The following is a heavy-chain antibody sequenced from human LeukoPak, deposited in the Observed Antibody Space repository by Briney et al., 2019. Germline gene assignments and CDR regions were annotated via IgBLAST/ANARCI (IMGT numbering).Heavy chain of an antibody. J-gene: IGHJ4*02. CDR1: NYTFTSYG. Sequence: ASVKVSCKASNYTFTSYGISWVRRAPGQGLEWMAWINAYNGDTNYAQKLQGRVTLTTDTSTSTAYMELRSLSSDDTAVYYCARDGSGVWFDYWGQGTLVTVSS. D-gene: IGHD5-12*01. V-gene: IGHV1-18*01. CDR3: ARDGSGVWFDY. CDR2: INAYNGDT.